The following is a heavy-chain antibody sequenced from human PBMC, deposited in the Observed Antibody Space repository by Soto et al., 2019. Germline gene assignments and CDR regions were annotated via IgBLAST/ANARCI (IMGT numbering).Heavy chain of an antibody. CDR1: GGTFSRYG. CDR3: ARAWARGTMIGVDSENYAMAV. D-gene: IGHD3-22*01. V-gene: IGHV1-69*01. Sequence: VPLVQSGAEVKKPGSSVKVSCKGSGGTFSRYGFSWVRQAPGQGLGWMGGIIPLFGTPDYAQRFQGRVTITADESTTTVYMELSSLRSEDTAMYYCARAWARGTMIGVDSENYAMAVWGQETTVTVSS. J-gene: IGHJ6*02. CDR2: IIPLFGTP.